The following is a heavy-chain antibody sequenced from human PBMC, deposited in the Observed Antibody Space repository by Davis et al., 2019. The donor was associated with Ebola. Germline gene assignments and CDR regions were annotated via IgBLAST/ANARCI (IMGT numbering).Heavy chain of an antibody. J-gene: IGHJ5*02. V-gene: IGHV1-2*04. CDR1: GYTFTGYY. CDR3: ASDSRYCSSTSCYFDP. D-gene: IGHD2-2*01. Sequence: ASVKVSCKASGYTFTGYYMHWVRQAPGQGLEWMGWINPNSGGTNYAQKFQGWVTMTRDTSISTAYMELSRLRSDDTAVYYCASDSRYCSSTSCYFDPWGQGTLVTVSS. CDR2: INPNSGGT.